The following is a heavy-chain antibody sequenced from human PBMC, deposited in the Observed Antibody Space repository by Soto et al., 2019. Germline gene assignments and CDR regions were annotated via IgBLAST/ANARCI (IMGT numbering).Heavy chain of an antibody. CDR2: ISYDGSNK. CDR1: GFTFSSYA. CDR3: ASDPH. V-gene: IGHV3-30-3*01. Sequence: QVQLVESGGGVVQPGRSLRLSCAASGFTFSSYAMHWVRQAPGKGLEWVAVISYDGSNKYYADSVKGRFTISRDNSKTTMYLQMNSPGAEDKDVYYCASDPHWGQGTLVTVSS. J-gene: IGHJ4*02.